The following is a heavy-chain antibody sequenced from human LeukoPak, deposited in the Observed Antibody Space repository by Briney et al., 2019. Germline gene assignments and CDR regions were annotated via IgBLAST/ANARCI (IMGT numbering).Heavy chain of an antibody. CDR2: IGAAGET. D-gene: IGHD1-26*01. J-gene: IGHJ4*02. V-gene: IGHV3-13*04. CDR1: GFTFSHYD. Sequence: GGSMRLSCVASGFTFSHYDMHWVRHATRKGLERVSSIGAAGETYYPDSVKGRFTISRENAKNSLDLQLKSLRVGDTAVYYCARGVGELQLAPFDFWGQGTLVTVSS. CDR3: ARGVGELQLAPFDF.